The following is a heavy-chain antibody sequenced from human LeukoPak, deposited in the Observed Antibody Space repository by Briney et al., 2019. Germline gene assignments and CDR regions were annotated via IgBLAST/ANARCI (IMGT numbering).Heavy chain of an antibody. CDR1: GFTFSSYA. Sequence: GGSLRLSCAASGFTFSSYAMSWVRQAPGKGLELVSAISGRGGSTYYADSVKGRFTISRDNSKNTLYLQMNSLRAEDTAVYYCAKVNEYYYGSGSSEDYWGQGTLVTVSS. CDR2: ISGRGGST. V-gene: IGHV3-23*01. J-gene: IGHJ4*02. CDR3: AKVNEYYYGSGSSEDY. D-gene: IGHD3-10*01.